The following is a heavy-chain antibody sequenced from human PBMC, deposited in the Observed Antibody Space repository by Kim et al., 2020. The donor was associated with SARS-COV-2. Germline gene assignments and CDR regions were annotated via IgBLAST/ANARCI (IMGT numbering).Heavy chain of an antibody. J-gene: IGHJ6*02. V-gene: IGHV1-18*01. CDR1: DYTLTSYG. D-gene: IGHD5-12*01. Sequence: ASVKVSCKASDYTLTSYGITWVRQAPGQGLEWMGSISSYNADTNYAHKLQGRVTMTTDTSTNTGYMELRNLTPDDTAVYYCARGSGIVATSRQDKGYLYSGMDVWGQGTTVTVSS. CDR3: ARGSGIVATSRQDKGYLYSGMDV. CDR2: ISSYNADT.